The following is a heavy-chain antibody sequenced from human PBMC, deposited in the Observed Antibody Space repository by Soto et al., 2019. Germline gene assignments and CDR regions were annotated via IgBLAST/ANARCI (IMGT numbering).Heavy chain of an antibody. CDR2: ISAYNGNT. V-gene: IGHV1-18*01. Sequence: GASVKVSCKASGYTFTSYGISWVRQAPGQGLEWMGWISAYNGNTNYAQKLQGRVTMTTDTSTSTAYMELSSLRSEDTAVYYCARDIGTEAAAGFIGNYYYYGMDVWG. CDR1: GYTFTSYG. CDR3: ARDIGTEAAAGFIGNYYYYGMDV. J-gene: IGHJ6*02. D-gene: IGHD6-13*01.